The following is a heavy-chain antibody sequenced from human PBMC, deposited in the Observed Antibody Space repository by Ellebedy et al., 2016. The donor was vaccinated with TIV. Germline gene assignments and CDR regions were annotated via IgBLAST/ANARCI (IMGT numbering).Heavy chain of an antibody. J-gene: IGHJ4*02. Sequence: GGSLRLSXKGSGYSFTSYWIGWVRQMPGKGLEWMGIIYPGDSDTRYSPSFQGQVTISADKSISTAYLQWSSLKASDTAMYYCARLVYGDIHYSSYFDYWGQGTLVTVSS. CDR1: GYSFTSYW. CDR2: IYPGDSDT. V-gene: IGHV5-51*01. D-gene: IGHD4-17*01. CDR3: ARLVYGDIHYSSYFDY.